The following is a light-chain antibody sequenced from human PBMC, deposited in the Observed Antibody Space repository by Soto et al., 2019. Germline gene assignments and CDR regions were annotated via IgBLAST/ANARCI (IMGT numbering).Light chain of an antibody. Sequence: EVVMTQSPATLSVSPGERVTLSCRASQFVSTNLAWYQQKPGQAPRLLIYSASTRATGIPARFSGSGSGTEFPFNISRLQSEDFGVYYCQQFNNWPPLTFGGGTKVEIK. V-gene: IGKV3-15*01. J-gene: IGKJ4*01. CDR1: QFVSTN. CDR2: SAS. CDR3: QQFNNWPPLT.